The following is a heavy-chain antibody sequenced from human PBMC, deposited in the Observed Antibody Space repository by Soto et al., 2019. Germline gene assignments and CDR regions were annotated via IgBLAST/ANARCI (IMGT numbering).Heavy chain of an antibody. J-gene: IGHJ5*02. CDR2: IYYSGST. CDR1: GGSISSSSYY. CDR3: ARSTMVRGTEGWFDP. Sequence: SETLSLTCTVSGGSISSSSYYWGWIRQPPGKGLEWIGSIYYSGSTYYNPSLKSRVTISVDTSKNQFSLKLSSVTAADTAVYYCARSTMVRGTEGWFDPWGQGTLVTSPQ. V-gene: IGHV4-39*01. D-gene: IGHD3-10*01.